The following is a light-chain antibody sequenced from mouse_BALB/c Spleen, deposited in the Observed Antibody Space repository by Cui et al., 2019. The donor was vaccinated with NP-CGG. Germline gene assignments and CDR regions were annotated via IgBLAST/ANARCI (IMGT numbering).Light chain of an antibody. CDR1: TGAVTTSNY. CDR3: ALWYSNHWV. V-gene: IGLV1*01. Sequence: QAAVTQESALTTSPGETVTLTCRTSTGAVTTSNYANWVQEKPDHLFTGLIGSTNNRAPGVPARFSGSLIGDKAALTITGAQTDDEAIYFCALWYSNHWVLGGGTKLTVL. CDR2: STN. J-gene: IGLJ1*01.